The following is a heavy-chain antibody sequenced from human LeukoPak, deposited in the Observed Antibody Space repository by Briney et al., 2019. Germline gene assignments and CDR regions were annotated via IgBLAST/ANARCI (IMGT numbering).Heavy chain of an antibody. CDR3: AKGMSSWYYDY. J-gene: IGHJ4*02. Sequence: GGSLRLSCAASGFTFSNYAMSWVRQAPGKGLERVSGTIGSGGSTDYTDTVKGRFTISRDNSKNTLYLQMNSLRAEDTAIYYCAKGMSSWYYDYWSQGTLVTVSS. CDR1: GFTFSNYA. CDR2: TIGSGGST. D-gene: IGHD6-13*01. V-gene: IGHV3-23*01.